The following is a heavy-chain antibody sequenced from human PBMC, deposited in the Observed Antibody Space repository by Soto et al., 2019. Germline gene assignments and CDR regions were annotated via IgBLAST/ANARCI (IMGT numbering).Heavy chain of an antibody. CDR3: ARGVGASYGDY. V-gene: IGHV3-48*02. J-gene: IGHJ4*02. CDR2: ISTTSSTI. CDR1: GFSFSSHS. Sequence: EVQLVESGGGLVQPGESLRLSCAASGFSFSSHSMNWVRQAPGKGLEWISYISTTSSTIYFADSVKGRFIISRDNAKNSLDLEMNGLRDEDTGVYYCARGVGASYGDYGGQGTLVTVSS. D-gene: IGHD5-18*01.